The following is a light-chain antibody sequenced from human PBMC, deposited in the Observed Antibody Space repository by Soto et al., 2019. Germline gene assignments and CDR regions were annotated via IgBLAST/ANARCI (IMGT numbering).Light chain of an antibody. CDR3: QHYGSLVLT. V-gene: IGKV3-20*01. Sequence: EIVLTQSAGSLSLSPGERATLSYRASQSVSSSYLAWYQQKPGQAPRLLIYGASSRATGIPDRFSGSGSGTDFTLNISRLEPEDFAVYYCQHYGSLVLTFGGGTKVEIK. CDR1: QSVSSSY. CDR2: GAS. J-gene: IGKJ4*01.